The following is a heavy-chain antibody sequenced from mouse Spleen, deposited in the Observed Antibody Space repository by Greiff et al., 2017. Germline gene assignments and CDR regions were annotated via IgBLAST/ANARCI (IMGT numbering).Heavy chain of an antibody. CDR1: GDSITSGY. J-gene: IGHJ4*01. V-gene: IGHV3-8*02. D-gene: IGHD1-1*01. CDR2: ISYSGST. CDR3: ARDYYGSTYAMDY. Sequence: DVKLQESGPSLVKPSQTLSLTCSVTGDSITSGYWNWIRKFPGNKLEYMGYISYSGSTYYNPSLKSRISITRDTSKNQYYLQLNSVTTEDTATYYCARDYYGSTYAMDYWGQGTSVTVSS.